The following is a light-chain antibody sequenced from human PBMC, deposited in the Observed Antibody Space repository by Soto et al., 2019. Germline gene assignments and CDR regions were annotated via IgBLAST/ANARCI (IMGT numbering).Light chain of an antibody. CDR1: QSVSSSY. CDR3: QQYGSSPLT. V-gene: IGKV3-20*01. J-gene: IGKJ4*01. CDR2: GAS. Sequence: EIVLTQSPGTLSLSPGERATLSCKASQSVSSSYLDWYQQKPGQAPRLLIYGASNRATGIPVRFSGSGSGTDFTLTISRLEPEDFAVYYCQQYGSSPLTFGGGTKVEIK.